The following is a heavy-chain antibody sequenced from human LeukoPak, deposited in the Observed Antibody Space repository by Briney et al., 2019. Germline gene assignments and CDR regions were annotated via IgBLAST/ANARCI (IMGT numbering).Heavy chain of an antibody. V-gene: IGHV3-13*01. CDR2: IGAGFDT. D-gene: IGHD3-10*01. CDR1: GFTFSTYD. CDR3: AREDSTRSGVRELDY. Sequence: PSGGSLRLSCAASGFTFSTYDFHWVRQVTGKGLQWVSAIGAGFDTYYQDSVRGRFTISRENAKNSLYLQMNSLTVGDTAVYYCAREDSTRSGVRELDYWGQGIPVTVSS. J-gene: IGHJ4*02.